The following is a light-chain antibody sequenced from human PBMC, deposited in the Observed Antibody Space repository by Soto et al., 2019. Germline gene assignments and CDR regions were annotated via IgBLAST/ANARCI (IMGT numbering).Light chain of an antibody. J-gene: IGKJ1*01. Sequence: EIVLTQSPGTLSLSPGERVTLSCRASQSVTSYLAWYQQKPGQAPRLLIYASSTRATGIPDRFSGSGSGTDLTLTNSRLEPEDFAVYYCQQYPTSQTFGQGTKVEIK. CDR2: ASS. CDR1: QSVTSY. CDR3: QQYPTSQT. V-gene: IGKV3-20*01.